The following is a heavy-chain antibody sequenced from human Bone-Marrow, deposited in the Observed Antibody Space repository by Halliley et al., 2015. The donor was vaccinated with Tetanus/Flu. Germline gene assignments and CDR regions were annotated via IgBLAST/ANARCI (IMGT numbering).Heavy chain of an antibody. CDR2: INQDGRET. CDR1: GFVFDSYS. Sequence: SLRLSCSASGFVFDSYSMHWVRQAPGKGLEWVATINQDGRETDYVDSVKGRFTISRDNAKKSVYLEMNILSAEDTAVFFCARDRRDGFRRLDYWGQGVLVTVSS. D-gene: IGHD5-12*01. V-gene: IGHV3-7*01. CDR3: ARDRRDGFRRLDY. J-gene: IGHJ4*02.